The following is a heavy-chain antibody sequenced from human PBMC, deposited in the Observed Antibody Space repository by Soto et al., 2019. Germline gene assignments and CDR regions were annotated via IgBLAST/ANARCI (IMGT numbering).Heavy chain of an antibody. Sequence: PSETLSLTCTVSGGSISNYYWSWIRQSPVKGLEWIGNIFSSGSTNYDPSLTSRVTISLDTSKNQFSLILTSVTAADTALYYCARAKVLRGVPTIDYWGQGTLVTVS. CDR3: ARAKVLRGVPTIDY. CDR2: IFSSGST. CDR1: GGSISNYY. V-gene: IGHV4-59*01. D-gene: IGHD3-10*01. J-gene: IGHJ4*02.